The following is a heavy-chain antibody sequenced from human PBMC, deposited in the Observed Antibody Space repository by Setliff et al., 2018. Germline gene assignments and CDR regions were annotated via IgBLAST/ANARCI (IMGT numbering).Heavy chain of an antibody. CDR3: ATDGPVLNGDYIS. D-gene: IGHD3-10*01. V-gene: IGHV4-39*07. CDR1: GASISTTYYY. Sequence: PSETLSLTCSVSGASISTTYYYWDWIRQSPEKGLEWIGTIYQNGITYYNPSVKSRVTISVDKSKNQFSLSLRSVTAADTAVYYCATDGPVLNGDYISWGHGILVTVSS. CDR2: IYQNGIT. J-gene: IGHJ5*01.